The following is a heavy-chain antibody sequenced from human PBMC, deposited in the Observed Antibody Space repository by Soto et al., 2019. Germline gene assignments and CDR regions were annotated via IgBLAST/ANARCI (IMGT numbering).Heavy chain of an antibody. CDR2: ISRSGSTI. V-gene: IGHV3-11*01. Sequence: QVQLVESGGGLVKPGGSLRLSCAASGFTFSDYYMSWIRQAPGKGLEWVSYISRSGSTIYYADSVKGRFTISRDNAKNSLYLQRNSLRAEDTAVYYCARLSLEMATVYAFDIWGQGTMVTVSS. CDR3: ARLSLEMATVYAFDI. J-gene: IGHJ3*02. D-gene: IGHD4-4*01. CDR1: GFTFSDYY.